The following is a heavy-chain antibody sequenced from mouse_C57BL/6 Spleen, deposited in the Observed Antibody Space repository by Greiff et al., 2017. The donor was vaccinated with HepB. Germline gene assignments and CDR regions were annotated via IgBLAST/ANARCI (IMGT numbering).Heavy chain of an antibody. D-gene: IGHD2-4*01. J-gene: IGHJ3*01. CDR3: ARQGVYYDYERDWFAY. Sequence: DVKLVESGGGLVKPGGSLKLSCAASGFTFSSYTMSWVRQTPEKRLEWVATISGGGGNTYYPDSVKGRFTISRDNAKNTLYLQMSSLRSEDTALYYCARQGVYYDYERDWFAYWGQGTLVTVSA. V-gene: IGHV5-9*01. CDR2: ISGGGGNT. CDR1: GFTFSSYT.